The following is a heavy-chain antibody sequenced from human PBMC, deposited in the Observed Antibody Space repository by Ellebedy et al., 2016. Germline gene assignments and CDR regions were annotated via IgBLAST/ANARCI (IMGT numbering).Heavy chain of an antibody. D-gene: IGHD4-11*01. V-gene: IGHV2-5*01. Sequence: SGPTLVKPPQTLTLTCTFSGFSLSTTEVVVGWVRQPPGKALDWLAFIYGNDDKRYSPSLKNRLTITKDTSKNQVVLTMTNMDPVDTGTYYCAHKTTVHSVDYWGQGTLVTVSS. J-gene: IGHJ4*02. CDR1: GFSLSTTEVV. CDR3: AHKTTVHSVDY. CDR2: IYGNDDK.